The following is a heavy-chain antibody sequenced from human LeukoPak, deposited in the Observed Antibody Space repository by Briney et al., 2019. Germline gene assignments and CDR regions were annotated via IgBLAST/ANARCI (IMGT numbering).Heavy chain of an antibody. V-gene: IGHV3-21*01. CDR3: ARDFAYERFDY. CDR2: ISSSSSYI. CDR1: GFTFSSYS. Sequence: GGSLRLSYAASGFTFSSYSMNWVRQAPGKGLEWVSSISSSSSYIYYADSVKGRFTISRDNAKNSLYLQMSSLRAEDTAVYYCARDFAYERFDYWGQGTLVTVSS. D-gene: IGHD3-3*01. J-gene: IGHJ4*02.